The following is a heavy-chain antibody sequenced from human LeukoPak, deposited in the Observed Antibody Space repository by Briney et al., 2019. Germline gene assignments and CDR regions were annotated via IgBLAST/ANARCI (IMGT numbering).Heavy chain of an antibody. J-gene: IGHJ3*02. V-gene: IGHV3-53*01. CDR2: IYSGGST. Sequence: GGSLRLSCAASGFTFSNAWMSWVRQAPGKGPEWVSVIYSGGSTYYADSVKGRFTISRDNSKNTLYLQMNSLRAEDTAVYYCARCITIFGVVTSWAFDIWGQGTMVTVSS. CDR3: ARCITIFGVVTSWAFDI. CDR1: GFTFSNAW. D-gene: IGHD3-3*01.